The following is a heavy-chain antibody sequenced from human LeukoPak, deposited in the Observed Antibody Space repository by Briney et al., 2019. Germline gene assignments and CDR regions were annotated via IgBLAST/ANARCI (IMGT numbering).Heavy chain of an antibody. D-gene: IGHD2-2*01. Sequence: GASVKVSCKASGGTFSSYAISWVRQGPGQGLEWMGGVIPIFGTTNYAQKFQGRVTITADEATSTAYMELSSLRSEDTAVYYCASLDCSSTSCSFTFDYWGQGTLVTVSS. CDR3: ASLDCSSTSCSFTFDY. V-gene: IGHV1-69*13. J-gene: IGHJ4*02. CDR1: GGTFSSYA. CDR2: VIPIFGTT.